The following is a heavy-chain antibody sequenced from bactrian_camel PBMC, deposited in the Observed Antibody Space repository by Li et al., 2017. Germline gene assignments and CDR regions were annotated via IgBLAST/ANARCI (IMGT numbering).Heavy chain of an antibody. V-gene: IGHV3S9*01. CDR2: ILSDGTT. D-gene: IGHD5*01. J-gene: IGHJ4*01. CDR1: GFSFSGSR. Sequence: HVQLVESGGGSVQPGGSLRLSCTASGFSFSGSRMGWCRQRPGDECELVSIILSDGTTNSADTVKSRFTISQDNAGNTIYLQMNSLKPEDTGRYHCVVAKWPGTRCSSQGTQVTVS.